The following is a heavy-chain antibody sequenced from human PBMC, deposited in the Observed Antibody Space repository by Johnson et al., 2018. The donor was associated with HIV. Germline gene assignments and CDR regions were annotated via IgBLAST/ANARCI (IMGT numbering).Heavy chain of an antibody. J-gene: IGHJ3*02. D-gene: IGHD6-6*01. V-gene: IGHV3-30*04. CDR3: ASIAARRVFAFDI. CDR2: ISFDGSNE. Sequence: QVQLVESGGGEVQPGRSVRLSCAASGLNFSDYGMHWVRQAPGKGLEWVAVISFDGSNEYYADSVKGRFTISRDNSKNTLYLQMNSLRTEDTAMYYCASIAARRVFAFDIWGQGTMVTVSS. CDR1: GLNFSDYG.